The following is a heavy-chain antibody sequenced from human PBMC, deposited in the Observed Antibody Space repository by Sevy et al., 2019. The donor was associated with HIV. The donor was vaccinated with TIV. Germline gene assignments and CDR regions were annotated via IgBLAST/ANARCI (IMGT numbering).Heavy chain of an antibody. J-gene: IGHJ6*02. V-gene: IGHV3-23*01. D-gene: IGHD5-18*01. CDR1: GFTFSSYA. Sequence: GGSLRLSCAASGFTFSSYAMSWVRQAPGKGLEWVSAISGSGGSTYYADSVKGRFTISRDNSKNTLYLQMNSLRAEDTAVYYCAKGENTAMVTPHYYYGMDVWGQGTTVTVSS. CDR2: ISGSGGST. CDR3: AKGENTAMVTPHYYYGMDV.